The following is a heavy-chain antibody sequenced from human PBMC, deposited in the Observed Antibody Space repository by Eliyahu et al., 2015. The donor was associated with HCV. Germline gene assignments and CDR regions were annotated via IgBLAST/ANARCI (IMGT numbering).Heavy chain of an antibody. D-gene: IGHD3-22*01. Sequence: EVQLVESGGDLVQPGGSLRLSCAASGFTFGXYWMGWVRQAPGKGLGWVANINQDAGTTWYVDSVKGRFTISRDNVKNSLYLQINSLRADDTAVYYCASGPFDRSGYRNFFHYWGQGTLSPSPQ. CDR1: GFTFGXYW. CDR2: INQDAGTT. CDR3: ASGPFDRSGYRNFFHY. V-gene: IGHV3-7*03. J-gene: IGHJ4*02.